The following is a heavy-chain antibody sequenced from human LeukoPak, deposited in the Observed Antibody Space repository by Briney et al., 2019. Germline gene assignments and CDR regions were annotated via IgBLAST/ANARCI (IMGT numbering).Heavy chain of an antibody. CDR1: GYTFTSYG. J-gene: IGHJ5*02. CDR2: ISAYNGNT. Sequence: ASVKVSCKASGYTFTSYGISWVRQAPGQGLEWMGWISAYNGNTNYAQKLQGRVTMTTDTSTSTAYMELRSLRSDDTAVYYCATSRCSSWYCNWFDPWGQGTLVTVSS. V-gene: IGHV1-18*01. CDR3: ATSRCSSWYCNWFDP. D-gene: IGHD6-13*01.